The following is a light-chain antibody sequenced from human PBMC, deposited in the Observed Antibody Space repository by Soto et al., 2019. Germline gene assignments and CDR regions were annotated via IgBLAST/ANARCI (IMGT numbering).Light chain of an antibody. CDR3: SSYTSRNTLI. J-gene: IGLJ2*01. Sequence: QSALTQPASVSGSPGQTITISCTGTSSDVGGYNYVSWYQQHPGKAPKLMIHNVSDRPSGVSSRFSGSKSGNSASLTISGLQAEDEADYYCSSYTSRNTLIFGGGTKLTVL. CDR2: NVS. CDR1: SSDVGGYNY. V-gene: IGLV2-14*01.